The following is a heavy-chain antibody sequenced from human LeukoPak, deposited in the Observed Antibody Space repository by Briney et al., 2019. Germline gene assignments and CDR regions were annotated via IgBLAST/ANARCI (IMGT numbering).Heavy chain of an antibody. Sequence: ASVNVSCKVSGYTLTELSMHWVRQAPGKGLEWMGGFYPEDGETIYAQKFQGRVTMTEDTSTDTAYMELSSLRSEDTAVYYCATEPITMVRGVIITFNPFDYWGQGTLVTVSS. J-gene: IGHJ4*02. CDR1: GYTLTELS. V-gene: IGHV1-24*01. CDR2: FYPEDGET. D-gene: IGHD3-10*01. CDR3: ATEPITMVRGVIITFNPFDY.